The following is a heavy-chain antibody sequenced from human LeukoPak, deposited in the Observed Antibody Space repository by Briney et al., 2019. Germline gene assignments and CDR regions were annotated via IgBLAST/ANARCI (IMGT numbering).Heavy chain of an antibody. CDR2: IKSKTDGGTT. CDR3: TTDISSAFDY. CDR1: GFTFSSYA. V-gene: IGHV3-15*01. J-gene: IGHJ4*02. Sequence: SGGSLRLSCAASGFTFSSYAMSWVRQAPGKGLEWVGRIKSKTDGGTTDYAAPVKGRFTISRDDSKNTLYLQMNSLKTEDTAVYYCTTDISSAFDYWGQGTLVTVSS. D-gene: IGHD6-6*01.